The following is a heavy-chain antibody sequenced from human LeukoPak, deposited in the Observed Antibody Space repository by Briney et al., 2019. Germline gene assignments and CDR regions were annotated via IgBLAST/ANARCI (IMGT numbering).Heavy chain of an antibody. Sequence: PGRSLRLSCAASGFTFSSYGMYWVRQAPGKGLEWVAFIRFDGSNKYYADSVKGRFTISRDNSKNTLYLQMNSLRPEDTAVYYCARGPFTMVRGLNRGHYFDYWGQGTLVTVSS. V-gene: IGHV3-33*08. CDR2: IRFDGSNK. CDR3: ARGPFTMVRGLNRGHYFDY. J-gene: IGHJ4*02. CDR1: GFTFSSYG. D-gene: IGHD3-10*01.